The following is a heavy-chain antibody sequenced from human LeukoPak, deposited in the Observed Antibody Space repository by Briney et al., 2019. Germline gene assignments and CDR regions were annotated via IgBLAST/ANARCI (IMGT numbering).Heavy chain of an antibody. Sequence: PSETLSLTCTVSGGSISSYYWSWIRQPAGKGLEWIGRIYTSGSTNYNPSLKSRVTMSVDTSKNQFSLKLSSVTAADTAVYYCARGGYDFWSGYIDYWGQGTLVTVSS. CDR3: ARGGYDFWSGYIDY. CDR1: GGSISSYY. V-gene: IGHV4-4*07. CDR2: IYTSGST. J-gene: IGHJ4*02. D-gene: IGHD3-3*01.